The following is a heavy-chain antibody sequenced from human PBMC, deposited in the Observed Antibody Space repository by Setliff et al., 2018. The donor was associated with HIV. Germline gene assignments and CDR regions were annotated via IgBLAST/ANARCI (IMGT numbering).Heavy chain of an antibody. J-gene: IGHJ3*02. CDR3: AGSCSGGSCGAFEI. V-gene: IGHV1-18*01. CDR1: GYMFTDYG. Sequence: ASVKVSCKASGYMFTDYGITWVRQAPGQGLEWMGWITVHNGNTNYAQKFQGRVAMTTDTSTRTAYMELSSLRTEDTAVYYCAGSCSGGSCGAFEIWGQGTMVTVSS. D-gene: IGHD2-15*01. CDR2: ITVHNGNT.